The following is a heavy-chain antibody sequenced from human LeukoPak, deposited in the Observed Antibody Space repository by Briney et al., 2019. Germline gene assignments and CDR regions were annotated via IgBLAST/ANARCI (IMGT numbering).Heavy chain of an antibody. D-gene: IGHD3-10*01. CDR1: GGSISSYY. Sequence: SETLSLTCTVSGGSISSYYWNWIRQPPGKGLERIGYIYYRGSTNYNPSLKSRVTISVDTSKNQFSLKLSSVTAADTAVYYCARDSMVRGVIYPGYMDVWGKGTTVTISS. CDR3: ARDSMVRGVIYPGYMDV. CDR2: IYYRGST. V-gene: IGHV4-59*01. J-gene: IGHJ6*03.